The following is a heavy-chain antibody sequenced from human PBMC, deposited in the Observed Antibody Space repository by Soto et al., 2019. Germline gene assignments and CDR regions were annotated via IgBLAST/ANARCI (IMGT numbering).Heavy chain of an antibody. Sequence: SETLSLTSSVSRDSMSSGAYYWSWIRQHPGKGLEWIAYIYHSGDTHYNPSLRSRITISVDTSKNQFSLKLTSMTDADTAVYYCASTYSGYLDNWGQGTLVT. D-gene: IGHD3-22*01. V-gene: IGHV4-31*03. CDR2: IYHSGDT. CDR1: RDSMSSGAYY. J-gene: IGHJ4*02. CDR3: ASTYSGYLDN.